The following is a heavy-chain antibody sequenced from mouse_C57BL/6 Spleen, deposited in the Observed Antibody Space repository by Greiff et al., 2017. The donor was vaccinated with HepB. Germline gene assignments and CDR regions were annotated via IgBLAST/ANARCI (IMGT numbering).Heavy chain of an antibody. Sequence: QVQLQQSGAELVRPGTSVKVSCKASGYAFTNYLIEWVKQRPGQGLEWIGVINPGSGGTNYNEKFKGKSTLTADKSSSTAYMQLSSLTSEDSAVYFCARGDYYGSSHGAMDYWGQGTSVTVSS. D-gene: IGHD1-1*01. CDR1: GYAFTNYL. CDR3: ARGDYYGSSHGAMDY. V-gene: IGHV1-54*01. J-gene: IGHJ4*01. CDR2: INPGSGGT.